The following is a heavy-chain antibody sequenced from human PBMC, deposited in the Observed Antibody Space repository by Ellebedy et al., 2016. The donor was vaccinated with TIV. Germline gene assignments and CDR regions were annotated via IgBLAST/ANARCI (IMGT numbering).Heavy chain of an antibody. CDR1: GFSFSTYG. D-gene: IGHD5-12*01. J-gene: IGHJ6*02. Sequence: GESLKISCAASGFSFSTYGMNWVRQAPGKGLEWLSYITSTSDIKYYADSVKGRFTISRDNPKNSMYLQMNSLRADDTAVYYCGRERGAYDHYYGTEVWGRGTTVTVSS. CDR2: ITSTSDIK. CDR3: GRERGAYDHYYGTEV. V-gene: IGHV3-48*04.